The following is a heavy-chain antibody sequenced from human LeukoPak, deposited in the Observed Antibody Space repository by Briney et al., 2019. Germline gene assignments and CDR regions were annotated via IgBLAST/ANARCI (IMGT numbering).Heavy chain of an antibody. D-gene: IGHD5-18*01. CDR1: GFTFDDYA. Sequence: GGSLRLSCAASGFTFDDYAMHWVRQAPGKGLEWVSSISSSSSYIYYADSVKGRFTISRDNSKNTLYLQMNSLRAEDTAVYYCARLGYSYGDAFDIWGQGTMVTVSS. V-gene: IGHV3-21*04. CDR2: ISSSSSYI. J-gene: IGHJ3*02. CDR3: ARLGYSYGDAFDI.